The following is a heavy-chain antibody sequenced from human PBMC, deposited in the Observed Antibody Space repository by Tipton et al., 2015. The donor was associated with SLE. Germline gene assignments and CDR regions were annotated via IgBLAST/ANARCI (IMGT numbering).Heavy chain of an antibody. CDR1: GFTFSSYA. CDR2: IGGSGTTT. V-gene: IGHV3-23*01. J-gene: IGHJ2*01. D-gene: IGHD3-16*02. Sequence: SLRLSCAASGFTFSSYAMSWVRQAPGKGLEWVSAIGGSGTTTYYADSVKGRFTLSRDNSKNTLYLQMNSLRAEDTAVYYCARDLMYLGELSLYWYFDLWGRGTLVTVSS. CDR3: ARDLMYLGELSLYWYFDL.